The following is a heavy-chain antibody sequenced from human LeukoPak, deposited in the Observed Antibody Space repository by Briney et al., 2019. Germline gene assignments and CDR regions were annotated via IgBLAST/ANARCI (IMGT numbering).Heavy chain of an antibody. Sequence: GGSLRLSCAASGFTFSSYGMHWVRQAPGKGLEWVANIQQHGSETYYVDSVKGRFTISRDNAKNSLYLQMNSLRAEDTAVYYCATYSSSNGREFQYWGQGTLVTVSS. D-gene: IGHD2-2*01. CDR2: IQQHGSET. CDR1: GFTFSSYG. CDR3: ATYSSSNGREFQY. J-gene: IGHJ1*01. V-gene: IGHV3-7*01.